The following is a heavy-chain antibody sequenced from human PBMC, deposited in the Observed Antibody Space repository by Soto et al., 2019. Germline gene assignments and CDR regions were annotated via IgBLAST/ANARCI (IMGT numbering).Heavy chain of an antibody. V-gene: IGHV4-38-2*01. Sequence: SETLSLTCAVSGYSISSGNYWAWIRQPPGRGLEWIGSLYHIGSTHYNTSLKSRVTISVDTSKNHFSLELSSVTAADTAIYYCRSSTSCYDESCVDVWGQGTMVTSP. CDR3: RSSTSCYDESCVDV. J-gene: IGHJ6*02. CDR2: LYHIGST. CDR1: GYSISSGNY. D-gene: IGHD2-2*01.